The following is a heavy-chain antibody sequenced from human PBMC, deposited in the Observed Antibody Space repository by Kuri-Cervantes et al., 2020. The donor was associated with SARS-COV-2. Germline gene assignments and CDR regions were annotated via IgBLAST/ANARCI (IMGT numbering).Heavy chain of an antibody. D-gene: IGHD5-24*01. CDR2: IWYDGSNK. V-gene: IGHV3-33*01. Sequence: GESLEISCAAAGFTFSSYGMHWGRQAPGKGLEWVAVIWYDGSNKYYDDSVKGRFTISRDNSKNTLYLQMNSLRAEATAVYYCARDRVRRDGYNFDYYCGMGVWGQGTTVTVSS. J-gene: IGHJ6*02. CDR1: GFTFSSYG. CDR3: ARDRVRRDGYNFDYYCGMGV.